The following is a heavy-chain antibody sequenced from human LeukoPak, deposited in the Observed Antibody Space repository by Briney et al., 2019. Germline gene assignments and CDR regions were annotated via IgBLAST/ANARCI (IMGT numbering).Heavy chain of an antibody. V-gene: IGHV1-2*02. D-gene: IGHD5-18*01. Sequence: ASVKVSCKASGGTFSSYAISWVRQAPGQGLEWMGWINPNSGGTNYAQKFQGRVTMTRDTSISTAYMELSRLRSDDTAVYYCARVVDTAMVHFDYWGQGTLVTVSS. CDR2: INPNSGGT. J-gene: IGHJ4*02. CDR3: ARVVDTAMVHFDY. CDR1: GGTFSSYA.